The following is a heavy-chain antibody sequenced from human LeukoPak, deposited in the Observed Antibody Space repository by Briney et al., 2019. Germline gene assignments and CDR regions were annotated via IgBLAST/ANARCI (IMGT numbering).Heavy chain of an antibody. Sequence: GGSLRLSCAASGFTFSSYAMHWVRQAPGEGLEWVAVISYDVSNKYYADSVKGRFTISRENSKNKLYLQMNRLSAEDPAVYYCARDLIYGSDPTAIFQHWGQGTLVTVSS. D-gene: IGHD3-10*01. V-gene: IGHV3-30*04. CDR2: ISYDVSNK. J-gene: IGHJ1*01. CDR1: GFTFSSYA. CDR3: ARDLIYGSDPTAIFQH.